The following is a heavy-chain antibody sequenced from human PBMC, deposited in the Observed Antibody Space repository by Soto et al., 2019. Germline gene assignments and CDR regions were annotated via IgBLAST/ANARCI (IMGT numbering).Heavy chain of an antibody. D-gene: IGHD2-2*01. J-gene: IGHJ6*02. Sequence: QVQLVQSGAEVKKPGASVKVSCKASGYTFTGYYMHWVRQAPGQGLEWMGWINPNSGGTNYAQKFQGWVTMTRDTAISTAYMELSRLRSDDTAGYYCARAATRSGYCSSTSCAYYYYGMDVWGQGTTVTVSS. V-gene: IGHV1-2*04. CDR3: ARAATRSGYCSSTSCAYYYYGMDV. CDR1: GYTFTGYY. CDR2: INPNSGGT.